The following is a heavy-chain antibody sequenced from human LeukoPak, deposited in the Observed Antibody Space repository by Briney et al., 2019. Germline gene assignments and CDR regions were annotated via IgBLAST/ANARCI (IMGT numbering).Heavy chain of an antibody. Sequence: ASVKVSCKASGYTFTSYGISWVRQAPGQGIEWMGWISAYNGNTNYAQKLQGRVTMTTDTSTSTAYMELRSLRSDDTAVYYCARDRVPVDYDFWSGLYYFDYWGQGTLVTVSS. J-gene: IGHJ4*02. CDR2: ISAYNGNT. CDR1: GYTFTSYG. V-gene: IGHV1-18*01. D-gene: IGHD3-3*01. CDR3: ARDRVPVDYDFWSGLYYFDY.